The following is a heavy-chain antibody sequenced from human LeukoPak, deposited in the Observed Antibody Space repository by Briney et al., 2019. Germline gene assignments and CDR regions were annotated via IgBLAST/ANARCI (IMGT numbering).Heavy chain of an antibody. Sequence: SEPLSLTCTASGGSISDYYWSWLRQPPGKGLEWIGYIYNSGNTNYNPSLKSRVTISVDTSKHRCSLKLSSVAAADTAVYYCARAAYGSGSYFFDYWGQGTLVTVCS. J-gene: IGHJ4*02. V-gene: IGHV4-59*08. D-gene: IGHD3-10*01. CDR2: IYNSGNT. CDR3: ARAAYGSGSYFFDY. CDR1: GGSISDYY.